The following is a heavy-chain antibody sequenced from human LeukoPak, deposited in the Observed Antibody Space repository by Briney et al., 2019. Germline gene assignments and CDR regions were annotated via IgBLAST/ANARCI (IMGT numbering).Heavy chain of an antibody. CDR1: GFTFSSYS. Sequence: GGSLRLSCAASGFTFSSYSMNWVRQAPGKGLEWVSSISSSSSYIYYADSVKGRFTISRDNAKNSLYLQINSLRAEDTAVYYCARVGVGATQNIDYWGQGTLVTVSS. J-gene: IGHJ4*02. CDR3: ARVGVGATQNIDY. CDR2: ISSSSSYI. V-gene: IGHV3-21*01. D-gene: IGHD1-26*01.